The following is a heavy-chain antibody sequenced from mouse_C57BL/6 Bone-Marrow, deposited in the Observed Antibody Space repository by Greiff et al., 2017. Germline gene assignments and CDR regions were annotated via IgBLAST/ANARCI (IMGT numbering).Heavy chain of an antibody. CDR2: INPSTGGT. CDR3: ARGALYYDYPALVFAY. D-gene: IGHD2-4*01. Sequence: VQLKESGPELVKPGASVKISCKASGYSFTGYYMNWVKQSPEKSLEWIGEINPSTGGTTYNQKFKAKATLTVDKSSSTAYMQLKSLTSEDSAVYYCARGALYYDYPALVFAYWGQGTLVTVSA. J-gene: IGHJ3*01. V-gene: IGHV1-42*01. CDR1: GYSFTGYY.